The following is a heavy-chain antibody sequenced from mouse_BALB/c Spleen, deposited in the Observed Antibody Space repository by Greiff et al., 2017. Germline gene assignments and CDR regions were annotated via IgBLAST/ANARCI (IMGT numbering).Heavy chain of an antibody. V-gene: IGHV1S81*02. D-gene: IGHD2-2*01. Sequence: VQLQQSGAELVKPGASVKLSCKASGYTFTSYYMYWVKQRPGQGLEWIGEINPSNGGTNFNEKFKSKATLTVDKSSSTAYMQLSSLTSEDSAVYYCTRRGRLRRGDWYFDVWGAGTTVTVSS. J-gene: IGHJ1*01. CDR1: GYTFTSYY. CDR3: TRRGRLRRGDWYFDV. CDR2: INPSNGGT.